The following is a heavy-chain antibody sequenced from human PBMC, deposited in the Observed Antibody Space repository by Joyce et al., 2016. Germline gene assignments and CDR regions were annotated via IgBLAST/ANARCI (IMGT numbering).Heavy chain of an antibody. J-gene: IGHJ4*02. CDR1: GFTFDDYA. CDR2: ISWKSATI. CDR3: AKVPAPGFDLDSSGLYYFDY. Sequence: EVQLVESGGGSIQPGRSLRLSCAASGFTFDDYAMDWVRQAPRKDLEWVSGISWKSATIGYSDSVKGRFTISRDNAKNSLYLQMNSLRAEDTALYYCAKVPAPGFDLDSSGLYYFDYWGQGTLVTVSS. V-gene: IGHV3-9*01. D-gene: IGHD3-22*01.